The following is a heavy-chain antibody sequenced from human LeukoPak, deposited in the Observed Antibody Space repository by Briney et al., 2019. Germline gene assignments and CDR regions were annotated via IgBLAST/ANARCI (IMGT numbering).Heavy chain of an antibody. Sequence: SPKVSCKASGGTSCSYAISWVRQAPGPGGEWMGGLILIFGAANSAKTFQGRVTITADESMSTAYMELSSLRSEDPAVYYCARDGYYGSGSYSALDIWGQGTMVTVSS. V-gene: IGHV1-69*13. D-gene: IGHD3-10*01. CDR2: LILIFGAA. CDR1: GGTSCSYA. CDR3: ARDGYYGSGSYSALDI. J-gene: IGHJ3*02.